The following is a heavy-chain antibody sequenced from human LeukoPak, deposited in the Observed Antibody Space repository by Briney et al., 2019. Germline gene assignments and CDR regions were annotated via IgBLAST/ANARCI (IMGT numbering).Heavy chain of an antibody. V-gene: IGHV3-30*04. CDR3: ARDFYDSLDY. Sequence: GGSLRLSCAASGFSFSSYAMHCVRQAPGKGLEWVAVISYDGSNKYYADSVKGRFTISRDNSKNTLYLQMNSLRAEDTAVYYCARDFYDSLDYWGQGTLVTVSS. J-gene: IGHJ4*02. CDR2: ISYDGSNK. D-gene: IGHD3-22*01. CDR1: GFSFSSYA.